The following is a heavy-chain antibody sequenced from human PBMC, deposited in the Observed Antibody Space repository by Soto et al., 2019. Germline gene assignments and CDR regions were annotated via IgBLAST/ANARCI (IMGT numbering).Heavy chain of an antibody. CDR2: INVYNGNT. CDR3: ARGVGSGSYYNQYNWFDP. V-gene: IGHV1-18*01. J-gene: IGHJ5*02. D-gene: IGHD3-10*01. Sequence: ASVTVSCQASGYTFTNYGISWVRQAPGQGLEWMGWINVYNGNTKYAQKVQGRVTMTTDTSTSTAYMEPRSLRSDDTAVYYCARGVGSGSYYNQYNWFDPWGQGTLVTVSS. CDR1: GYTFTNYG.